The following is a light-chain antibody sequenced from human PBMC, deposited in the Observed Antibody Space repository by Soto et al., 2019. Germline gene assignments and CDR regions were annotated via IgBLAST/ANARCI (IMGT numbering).Light chain of an antibody. V-gene: IGKV1-13*02. J-gene: IGKJ4*01. CDR3: QQFNSYPQD. Sequence: AIQLTQSPSSLSASVGDRVTITCRASQGISSALAWYQQKPGKAPKLLIYDASSLESGVPSRFSGSGSGTDLILTISSLQTEDFATYYCQQFNSYPQDFGGGTKVEIK. CDR1: QGISSA. CDR2: DAS.